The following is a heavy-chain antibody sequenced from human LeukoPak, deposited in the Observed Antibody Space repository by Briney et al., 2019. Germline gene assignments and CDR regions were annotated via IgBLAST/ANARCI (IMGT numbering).Heavy chain of an antibody. CDR1: GFTFSSYS. J-gene: IGHJ6*02. CDR2: ISSSSSYI. V-gene: IGHV3-21*01. Sequence: GGSLRLSCAASGFTFSSYSMNWVRQAPGKGLEWVSSISSSSSYIYYADSVKGRFTISRDNAKNSLYLQMNSLRAEDTAVYYCARDKVVHYHYGMDVWGQGTTVTVSS. CDR3: ARDKVVHYHYGMDV. D-gene: IGHD6-6*01.